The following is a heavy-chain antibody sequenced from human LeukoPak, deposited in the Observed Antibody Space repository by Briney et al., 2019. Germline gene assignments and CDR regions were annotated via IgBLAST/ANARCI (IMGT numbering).Heavy chain of an antibody. D-gene: IGHD4-23*01. J-gene: IGHJ4*02. V-gene: IGHV1-69*13. CDR2: IIPIFGTA. CDR1: GYTFTSYY. Sequence: ASVKVSCKASGYTFTSYYMHWVRQAPGQGVEWMGGIIPIFGTANYAQKFQGRGTITADESTSTAYMELSSLRSEDTAVYYCARGTDYGGNGAFDYWGQGTLVTVSS. CDR3: ARGTDYGGNGAFDY.